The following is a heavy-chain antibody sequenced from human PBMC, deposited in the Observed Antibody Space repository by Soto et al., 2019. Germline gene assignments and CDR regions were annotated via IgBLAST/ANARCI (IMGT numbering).Heavy chain of an antibody. CDR2: IIPIFGTA. V-gene: IGHV1-69*13. Sequence: PVASVKVSCKASGYTFTGYYMHWGRQAPGQGLEWMGGIIPIFGTANYAQKFQGRVTITADESTSTAYMELSSLRSEDTAVYYCARVEDVYYYGMDVWGQGTTVTVSS. J-gene: IGHJ6*02. CDR1: GYTFTGYY. CDR3: ARVEDVYYYGMDV.